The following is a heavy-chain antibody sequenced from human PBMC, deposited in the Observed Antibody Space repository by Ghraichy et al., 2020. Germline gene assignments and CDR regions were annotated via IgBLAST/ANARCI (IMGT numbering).Heavy chain of an antibody. Sequence: GGSLRLSCAVSGFTITNDWMHWVHQAPGKGLVWVSPIKSAGSGTTYADSVKGRFTISRDNAKTTLFLQLHSLRAEDTAVYYCARDRHYAMDVWGQGTTVTVSS. CDR2: IKSAGSGT. J-gene: IGHJ6*02. V-gene: IGHV3-74*01. CDR1: GFTITNDW. CDR3: ARDRHYAMDV.